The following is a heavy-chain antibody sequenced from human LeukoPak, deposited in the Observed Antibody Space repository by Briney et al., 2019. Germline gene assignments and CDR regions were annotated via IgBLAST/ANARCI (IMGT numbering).Heavy chain of an antibody. CDR2: INPSGGST. J-gene: IGHJ5*02. Sequence: ASVKVSCKASGYTFTSYYMHWVRQAPGQGLEWMGIINPSGGSTSYAQKFQGRVTMTRDTSISTAYMELSRLRSDDTAVYYCARAYGESVVPGDWFDPWGQGTLVTVSS. CDR3: ARAYGESVVPGDWFDP. D-gene: IGHD4-17*01. V-gene: IGHV1-46*01. CDR1: GYTFTSYY.